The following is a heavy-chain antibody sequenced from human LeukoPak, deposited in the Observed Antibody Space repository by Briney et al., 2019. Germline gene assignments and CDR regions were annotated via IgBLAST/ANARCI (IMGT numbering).Heavy chain of an antibody. D-gene: IGHD1-26*01. Sequence: PGGSLRLSCAASGFSFSGYSMNWVRQAPGKGLDWVSGITGSGGSTHYADSVKGRFTISRDNSKNTLYLQMSRLTAEDTAVYYCAKEGAYAALNSWGQGTLVTVSS. CDR3: AKEGAYAALNS. CDR2: ITGSGGST. V-gene: IGHV3-23*01. J-gene: IGHJ5*02. CDR1: GFSFSGYS.